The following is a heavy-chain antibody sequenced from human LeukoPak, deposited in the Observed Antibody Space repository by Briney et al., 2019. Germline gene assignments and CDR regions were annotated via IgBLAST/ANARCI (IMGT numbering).Heavy chain of an antibody. D-gene: IGHD3-10*01. Sequence: GGSLRLSCAASGFTFSSYAMHWVRQAPGKGLEWVAVISYDGSNKYYADSVKGRFTISRDNSKNTLYLQMNSLRAEDTAVYYCARATLLLWFGELPWDAFDIWGQGTMVTVSS. CDR2: ISYDGSNK. CDR1: GFTFSSYA. CDR3: ARATLLLWFGELPWDAFDI. V-gene: IGHV3-30-3*01. J-gene: IGHJ3*02.